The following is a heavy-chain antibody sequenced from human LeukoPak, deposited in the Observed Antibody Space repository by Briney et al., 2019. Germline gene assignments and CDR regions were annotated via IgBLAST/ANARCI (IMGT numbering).Heavy chain of an antibody. CDR2: VDPEDGET. D-gene: IGHD3-3*01. CDR1: GYTFTDYY. CDR3: ATTKGTIPYFDH. V-gene: IGHV1-69-2*01. Sequence: VKISCEVSGYTFTDYYMYWVQQAPGKGLAWMGLVDPEDGETKYAEKFQGRVTIIADTSTDTAYMELSSLRSEDTAVYYCATTKGTIPYFDHWGQGTLVTVSS. J-gene: IGHJ4*02.